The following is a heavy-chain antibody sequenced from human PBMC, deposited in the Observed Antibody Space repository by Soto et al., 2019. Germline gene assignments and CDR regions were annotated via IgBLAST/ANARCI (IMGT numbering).Heavy chain of an antibody. V-gene: IGHV3-48*01. CDR1: GFTLSSYS. CDR3: ARGPSMTTLDY. Sequence: EVQLVESGGGLVQPGGSLRLSCAASGFTLSSYSMNWVRQAPGKGLEWVSYISSSSSTIYYADSVKGRFTISRDNAKNSLYLQMNSLRVEDTAVYYCARGPSMTTLDYWGQGTLVTVSS. J-gene: IGHJ4*02. D-gene: IGHD3-22*01. CDR2: ISSSSSTI.